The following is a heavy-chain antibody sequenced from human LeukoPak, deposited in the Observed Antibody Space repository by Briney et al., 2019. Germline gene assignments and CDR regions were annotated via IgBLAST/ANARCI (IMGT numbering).Heavy chain of an antibody. CDR3: ARSTGTTFGFSDY. CDR1: GYTFTGYY. Sequence: ASVKVSCKASGYTFTGYYMHWVRQAPGQGLEWMGWINPNSGGTNYAQKFQGRVTMTRDPSISTAYMELSRLRSDDTAVYYCARSTGTTFGFSDYWGQGTLVTVSS. V-gene: IGHV1-2*02. CDR2: INPNSGGT. D-gene: IGHD3-16*01. J-gene: IGHJ4*02.